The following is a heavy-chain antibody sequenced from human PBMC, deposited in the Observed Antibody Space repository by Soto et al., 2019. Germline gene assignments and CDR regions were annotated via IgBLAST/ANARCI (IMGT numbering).Heavy chain of an antibody. D-gene: IGHD5-12*01. CDR3: AATGGTRDGYNSV. CDR1: GYTFTSYY. Sequence: GASVKVSCKASGYTFTSYYMHWVRQAPGQGLEWIGWIVVGSGNTNYAQKFQERVTITRDMSTSTAYMELSSLRSEDTAVYYCAATGGTRDGYNSVWGQGTLVTVSS. V-gene: IGHV1-58*02. J-gene: IGHJ4*02. CDR2: IVVGSGNT.